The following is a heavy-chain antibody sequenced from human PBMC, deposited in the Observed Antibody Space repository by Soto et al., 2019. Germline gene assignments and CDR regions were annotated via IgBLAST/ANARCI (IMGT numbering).Heavy chain of an antibody. CDR3: AKEAEMSVGYGMDV. CDR1: GFTFHNYA. J-gene: IGHJ6*02. V-gene: IGHV3-23*04. Sequence: EVQLVESGGGLVQPGGSLRLSCAASGFTFHNYAMSWVRQAPGKGLEWVSGISGSGTSTYYADSVYGRFTISRDNSIITLYLQMNSLRAEDTAVYYCAKEAEMSVGYGMDVWGQGTTVTVSS. D-gene: IGHD3-10*01. CDR2: ISGSGTST.